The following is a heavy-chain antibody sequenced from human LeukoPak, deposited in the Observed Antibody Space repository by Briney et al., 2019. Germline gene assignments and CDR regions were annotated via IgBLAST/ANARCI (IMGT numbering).Heavy chain of an antibody. CDR3: ARDNWTGAHYYYYMDV. V-gene: IGHV4-39*07. Sequence: PSETLSLTCTVSGGSMTSSSCYWGWIRQPPGKGLEWIGNIYYSGSTYYSPSLKSRVTISLDTSKNQFSLNLRSVTAADTAVYYCARDNWTGAHYYYYMDVWGKGTTVTVSS. D-gene: IGHD1-20*01. CDR1: GGSMTSSSCY. J-gene: IGHJ6*03. CDR2: IYYSGST.